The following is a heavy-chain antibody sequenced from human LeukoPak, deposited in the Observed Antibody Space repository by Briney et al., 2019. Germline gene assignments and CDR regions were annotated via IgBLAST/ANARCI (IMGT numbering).Heavy chain of an antibody. D-gene: IGHD3-22*01. CDR1: GGSISSYY. J-gene: IGHJ4*02. CDR3: ARGRYYDSSGYYDY. V-gene: IGHV4-59*08. Sequence: SETLSLTCTVSGGSISSYYWSWIRQPPGKGLEWIGYIYYSGSTNYNPSLKSRVTISVDTSKNQFSLKLSSVTAADTAVYYCARGRYYDSSGYYDYWGQETLVTVSS. CDR2: IYYSGST.